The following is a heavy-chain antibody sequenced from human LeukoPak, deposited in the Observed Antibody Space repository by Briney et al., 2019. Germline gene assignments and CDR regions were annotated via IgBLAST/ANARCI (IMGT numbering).Heavy chain of an antibody. D-gene: IGHD6-19*01. CDR2: ISGSGDNT. CDR3: ARRSSGWFDY. J-gene: IGHJ4*02. V-gene: IGHV3-23*01. Sequence: GGSLRLSCAASGLPFSTDAMSWVRQAPGKGLEWVSIISGSGDNTYYADSVKGRFTISRDSSKNTLYLQMNSLRAEDTAVYYCARRSSGWFDYWGQGTLVTVSS. CDR1: GLPFSTDA.